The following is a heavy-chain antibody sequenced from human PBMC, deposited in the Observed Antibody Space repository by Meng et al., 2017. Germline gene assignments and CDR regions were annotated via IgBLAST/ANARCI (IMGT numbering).Heavy chain of an antibody. J-gene: IGHJ3*02. V-gene: IGHV4-61*01. CDR2: IYYREST. CDR1: GGSVSSGSYY. D-gene: IGHD2-15*01. Sequence: SETLSLTCTVSGGSVSSGSYYWSWIRQPPGKGLEWIGYIYYRESTNYNPSLKSRVTISVDTSKNQFSLKLSSVTAADTAVYYCARAPRYCSGGSCYHDAFDIWGQGTMVTVSS. CDR3: ARAPRYCSGGSCYHDAFDI.